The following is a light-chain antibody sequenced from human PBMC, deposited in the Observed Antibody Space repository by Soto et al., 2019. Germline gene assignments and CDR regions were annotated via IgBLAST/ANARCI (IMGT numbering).Light chain of an antibody. V-gene: IGKV1-39*01. Sequence: IQMTQSPSSLSASWGDRVTITCRASQAIDIYLSWYQQKPGKVPKLLIYDESTLQSGVPSRFSGSGSGTEFTLTIHNLQPDDFATYYCQQSYRSPYTFGHGTKV. CDR1: QAIDIY. CDR2: DES. CDR3: QQSYRSPYT. J-gene: IGKJ2*01.